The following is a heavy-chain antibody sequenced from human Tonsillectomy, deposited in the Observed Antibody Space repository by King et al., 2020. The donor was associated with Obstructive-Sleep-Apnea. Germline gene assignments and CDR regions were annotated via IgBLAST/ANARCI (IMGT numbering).Heavy chain of an antibody. CDR2: ISHSGST. Sequence: VQLQESGPGLVKPSGTLALICAVSGDSISTNHWWTWLRQAPGKGLEWIGEISHSGSTSYKPSLQTRVTISTDRSNNQFSLRLTSMTAADSAVYYCARAPSVELTLGVEGGHFPLLPRSGIKTGALGGPYLDYWGPGIPVTGS. V-gene: IGHV4-4*02. J-gene: IGHJ4*02. CDR3: ARAPSVELTLGVEGGHFPLLPRSGIKTGALGGPYLDY. D-gene: IGHD2-21*01. CDR1: GDSISTNHW.